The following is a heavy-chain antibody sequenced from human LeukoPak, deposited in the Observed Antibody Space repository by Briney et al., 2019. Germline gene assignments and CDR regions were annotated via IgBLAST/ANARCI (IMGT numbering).Heavy chain of an antibody. CDR2: ITSGSTYI. CDR1: GFTFRSHN. Sequence: KPGGSLRLSCAASGFTFRSHNMNWVRQAPGKGLEWVSSITSGSTYIFYADSVKGRFTISRDNARNSLYLQMNNLSAEDTAVYYRAGYSGTYRDYWGQGTLVTVSS. J-gene: IGHJ4*02. V-gene: IGHV3-21*01. D-gene: IGHD1-26*01. CDR3: AGYSGTYRDY.